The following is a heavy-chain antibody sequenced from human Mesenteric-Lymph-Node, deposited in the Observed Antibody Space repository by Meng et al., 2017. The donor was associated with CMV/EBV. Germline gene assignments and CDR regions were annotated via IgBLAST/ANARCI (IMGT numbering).Heavy chain of an antibody. Sequence: DYYMAWLRQAPGRGLEWVSYISGSGKTISYADSVKGRFTISRDNAKNSLYLQMNSLRAEDTAVYYCARDLLSVLTAVRGVPYFFDYWGQGTLVTVSS. CDR3: ARDLLSVLTAVRGVPYFFDY. J-gene: IGHJ4*02. D-gene: IGHD3-10*01. V-gene: IGHV3-11*04. CDR2: ISGSGKTI. CDR1: DYY.